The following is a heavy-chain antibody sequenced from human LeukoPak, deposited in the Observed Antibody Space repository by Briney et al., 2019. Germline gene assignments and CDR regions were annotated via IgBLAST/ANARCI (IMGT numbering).Heavy chain of an antibody. Sequence: PGGSLRLSCAASGFTSSSYSMNWVRQAPGKGLEWVSSITGSSSYIYYADSVKGRFTISRDNAKNSLYLQMNRLRVEDAAVYYCARAPVTSCRGAFCYPFDYWGQGTLVTVSS. CDR1: GFTSSSYS. J-gene: IGHJ4*02. V-gene: IGHV3-21*04. CDR2: ITGSSSYI. CDR3: ARAPVTSCRGAFCYPFDY. D-gene: IGHD2-15*01.